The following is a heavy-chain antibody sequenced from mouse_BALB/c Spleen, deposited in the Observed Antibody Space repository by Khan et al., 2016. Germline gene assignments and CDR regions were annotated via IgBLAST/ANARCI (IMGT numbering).Heavy chain of an antibody. V-gene: IGHV14-3*02. J-gene: IGHJ2*01. CDR3: ARRGPIDYYGSTDGY. Sequence: VQLKQSGAELVKPGASVKLSCTASGFNIKDTFMHWVKQRPEQGLEWIGRIDPANGNTRYDPKFQGKATITADTSSNTAYLQLSSLTSEDTAVYYGARRGPIDYYGSTDGYWGQGTTLTVSS. CDR2: IDPANGNT. CDR1: GFNIKDTF. D-gene: IGHD1-1*01.